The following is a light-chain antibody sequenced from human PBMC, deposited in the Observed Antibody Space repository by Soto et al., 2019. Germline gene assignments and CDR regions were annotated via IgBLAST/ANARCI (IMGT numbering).Light chain of an antibody. Sequence: DLQMTQSPSSLTASVGDRVTITCRASQSISSLLNWYQQKPGKAPKLLIYAASSLQGGVPSRFSGSESGTDFTLTISSLQPEDFATYYCQQSYTTPLTFGGGTKVEIK. CDR3: QQSYTTPLT. CDR1: QSISSL. V-gene: IGKV1-39*01. J-gene: IGKJ4*01. CDR2: AAS.